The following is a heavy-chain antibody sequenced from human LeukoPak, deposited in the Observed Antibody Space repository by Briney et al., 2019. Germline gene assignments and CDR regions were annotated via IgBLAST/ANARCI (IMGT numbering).Heavy chain of an antibody. CDR3: ARGARQWLVPDFDY. J-gene: IGHJ4*02. Sequence: GGSLRLSCAASGFTFSSYSMNWVRQAPGKGLEWVSSISSSSSYIYYADSVKGRFTISRDNAKNSLYLQMNSLRAEDTAVYYCARGARQWLVPDFDYWGQGTLVTVSS. CDR1: GFTFSSYS. V-gene: IGHV3-21*01. CDR2: ISSSSSYI. D-gene: IGHD6-19*01.